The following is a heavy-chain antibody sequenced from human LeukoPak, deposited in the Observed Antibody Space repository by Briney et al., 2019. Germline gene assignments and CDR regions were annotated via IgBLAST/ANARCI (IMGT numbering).Heavy chain of an antibody. J-gene: IGHJ4*02. D-gene: IGHD3-10*01. CDR2: IRYDGSNK. CDR3: ASLGGPMVRGVIITPFDY. CDR1: GFTFSSYG. V-gene: IGHV3-30*02. Sequence: GGSLRLSCAASGFTFSSYGMHWVRQAPGKGLEWVAFIRYDGSNKYYADSVKGRFTISRDNSKNTLYLQMNSLRAEDTAVYYCASLGGPMVRGVIITPFDYWGQGTLVTVSS.